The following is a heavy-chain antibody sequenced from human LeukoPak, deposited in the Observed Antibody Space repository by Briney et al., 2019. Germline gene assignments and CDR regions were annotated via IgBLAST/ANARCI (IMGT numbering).Heavy chain of an antibody. V-gene: IGHV3-74*01. Sequence: GGSLRLSCAASGFTFSSYWMNWVRQAPGKGLVWVSRIASDGSSTTYADSVKGRFSISRDNAKNTLYLQMNSLRVEDTAVYYCARDRDDYGDHDYWGQGTLVTVSS. D-gene: IGHD4-17*01. CDR3: ARDRDDYGDHDY. J-gene: IGHJ4*02. CDR1: GFTFSSYW. CDR2: IASDGSST.